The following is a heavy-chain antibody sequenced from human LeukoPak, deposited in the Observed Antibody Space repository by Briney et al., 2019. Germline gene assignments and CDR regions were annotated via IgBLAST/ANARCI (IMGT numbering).Heavy chain of an antibody. D-gene: IGHD5-12*01. V-gene: IGHV1-69*13. J-gene: IGHJ4*02. Sequence: GASVKVSCKACGGTFSSCAISWVRQAPGQELEWMGGIIPIFGTANYAQKFQGRVTITADESTSTAYMELSSLRSEDTAVYYCARAIKNSDYDFDYWGQGTLVTVSS. CDR3: ARAIKNSDYDFDY. CDR1: GGTFSSCA. CDR2: IIPIFGTA.